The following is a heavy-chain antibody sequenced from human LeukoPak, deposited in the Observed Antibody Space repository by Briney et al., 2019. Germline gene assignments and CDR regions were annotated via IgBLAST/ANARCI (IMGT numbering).Heavy chain of an antibody. CDR3: ARVVSGITIFGVVIAHFDY. D-gene: IGHD3-3*01. Sequence: SETLSLTCAVYGGSFSGYYWSWIRQPPGKGLEWIGEINHSGSTNYNPSLKSRVTISVDTSKSQFSLKLSSVTAADTAVYYCARVVSGITIFGVVIAHFDYWGQGTLVTVSS. J-gene: IGHJ4*02. CDR2: INHSGST. V-gene: IGHV4-34*01. CDR1: GGSFSGYY.